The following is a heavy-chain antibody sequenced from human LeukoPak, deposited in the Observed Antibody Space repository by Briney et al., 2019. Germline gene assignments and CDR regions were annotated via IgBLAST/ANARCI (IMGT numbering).Heavy chain of an antibody. J-gene: IGHJ4*02. CDR2: IYSDGST. Sequence: GGSLRLSCAASGFTVSSNYLNWVRQAPGKGLEWVSVIYSDGSTYYGDSVKGRFTISSDNSKNTLYLQMNSLRAEDTAVYYCARGSGYIIDCWGQGTLVTVSS. CDR1: GFTVSSNY. D-gene: IGHD5-12*01. CDR3: ARGSGYIIDC. V-gene: IGHV3-66*01.